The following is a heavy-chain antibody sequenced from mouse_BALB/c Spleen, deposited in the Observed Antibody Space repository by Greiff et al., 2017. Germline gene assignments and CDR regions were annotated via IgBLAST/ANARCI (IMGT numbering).Heavy chain of an antibody. CDR1: GFTFSDFY. D-gene: IGHD4-1*01. CDR3: AREITGDWYFDV. CDR2: SRNKANDYTT. Sequence: EVKLVESGGGLVQPGGSLRLSCATSGFTFSDFYMEWVRQPPGKRLEWIAASRNKANDYTTEYSASVKGRFIVSRDTSQSILYLQMNALRAEDTAIYYCAREITGDWYFDVWGAGTTVTVSS. V-gene: IGHV7-1*02. J-gene: IGHJ1*01.